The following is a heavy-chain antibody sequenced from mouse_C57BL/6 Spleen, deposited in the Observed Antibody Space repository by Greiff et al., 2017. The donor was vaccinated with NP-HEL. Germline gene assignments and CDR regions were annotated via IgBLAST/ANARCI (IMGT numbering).Heavy chain of an antibody. V-gene: IGHV1-81*01. CDR3: SRYGDYFDY. D-gene: IGHD1-1*01. Sequence: QVHVKQSGAELARPGASVKLSCKASGYTFTSYGISWVKQSPGQGLEWIGEIYPSSGNTYYNEKFKGKATLTADKSSSTAYMELRSLTSEDSAVYIGSRYGDYFDYGGKGTTLTVSS. CDR2: IYPSSGNT. J-gene: IGHJ2*01. CDR1: GYTFTSYG.